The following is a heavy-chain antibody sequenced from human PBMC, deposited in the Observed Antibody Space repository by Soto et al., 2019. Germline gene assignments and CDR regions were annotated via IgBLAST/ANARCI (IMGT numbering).Heavy chain of an antibody. D-gene: IGHD2-2*01. CDR1: GFTFTRYS. V-gene: IGHV3-21*01. CDR3: ATASEYLTSTFDY. Sequence: EVQLVESGGGLVQPGGSLRLSCAASGFTFTRYSMNWVRQAPGKGLEWVSSISGTTNYIYYADSMKGRFTVSRDNAKNSVYLEMNSLSAEDTAVYYCATASEYLTSTFDYWGQGTLVTVSS. J-gene: IGHJ4*02. CDR2: ISGTTNYI.